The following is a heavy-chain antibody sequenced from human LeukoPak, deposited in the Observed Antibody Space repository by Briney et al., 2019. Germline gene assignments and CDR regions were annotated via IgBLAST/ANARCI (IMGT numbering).Heavy chain of an antibody. V-gene: IGHV1-69*05. CDR2: IMPLFGTV. J-gene: IGHJ5*02. D-gene: IGHD4-17*01. CDR3: ARDVHGDYGSGWFDP. Sequence: SVKVSCKPSGGSFNNSAISWVRQAPGQGLERLGGIMPLFGTVGYAQKFQGRVTITKDESTRTVYLELTSLTSDDTAVSYCARDVHGDYGSGWFDPWGQGTLVSVSS. CDR1: GGSFNNSA.